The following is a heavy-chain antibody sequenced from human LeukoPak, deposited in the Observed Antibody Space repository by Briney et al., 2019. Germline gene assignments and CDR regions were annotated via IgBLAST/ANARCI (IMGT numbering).Heavy chain of an antibody. CDR1: GFTFSNYG. CDR3: VKWGDYNYLIDY. CDR2: IRFDGTNK. J-gene: IGHJ4*02. V-gene: IGHV3-30*02. Sequence: GGSLRLPCAASGFTFSNYGMHWVRQAPGKGLEWVTFIRFDGTNKYYADSVKGRFTISRDNSKNTLYLQMNRLRVEDTAFYYCVKWGDYNYLIDYWGQGTLVTVSS. D-gene: IGHD4-17*01.